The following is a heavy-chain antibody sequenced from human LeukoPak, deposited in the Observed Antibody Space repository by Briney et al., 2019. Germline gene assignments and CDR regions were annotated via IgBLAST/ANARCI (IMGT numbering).Heavy chain of an antibody. CDR1: GYTFTSYY. Sequence: ASVKVSCKASGYTFTSYYMHWVRQAPGQGLEWMGIINPSGGSTSYAQKFQGRVTMTRDTSTSTVYMELSSLRSEDTAVYYCARKIAAAGSFRWFDPWGQGTLVTVSS. J-gene: IGHJ5*02. D-gene: IGHD6-13*01. CDR2: INPSGGST. CDR3: ARKIAAAGSFRWFDP. V-gene: IGHV1-46*01.